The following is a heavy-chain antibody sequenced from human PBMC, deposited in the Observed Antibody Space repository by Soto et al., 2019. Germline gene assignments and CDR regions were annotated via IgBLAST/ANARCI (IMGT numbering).Heavy chain of an antibody. CDR2: ISASGGGA. V-gene: IGHV3-23*01. CDR1: GFTFSSYG. Sequence: EVQLLESGGTLVQPGGSLRLSCAASGFTFSSYGLSWVRQTPETGLEWVSGISASGGGAYYANSAKGRFTISRDNSENTLYLQMNSLRVEDTAVYYCAKDSDREYFQPWGQGTLVTVSS. J-gene: IGHJ1*01. D-gene: IGHD3-10*01. CDR3: AKDSDREYFQP.